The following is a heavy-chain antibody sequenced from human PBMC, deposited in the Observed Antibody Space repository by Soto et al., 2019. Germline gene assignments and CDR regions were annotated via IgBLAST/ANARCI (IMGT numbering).Heavy chain of an antibody. V-gene: IGHV4-39*01. CDR1: GGSISSPSYN. J-gene: IGHJ4*02. CDR3: TTLASGHFDS. D-gene: IGHD2-8*02. Sequence: QLRESGPGLLKPSETLSLTCNVSGGSISSPSYNWGWVRQPPGKGPEWNGTVFYSGTTQYNPSLRSRLAMSVDTSKSQVSLTLTSVTAADTAVYYCTTLASGHFDSWGQGAQVTVSS. CDR2: VFYSGTT.